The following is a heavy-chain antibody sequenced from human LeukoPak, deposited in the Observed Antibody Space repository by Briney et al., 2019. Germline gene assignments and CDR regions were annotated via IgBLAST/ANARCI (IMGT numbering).Heavy chain of an antibody. CDR2: IYTSGST. D-gene: IGHD2-21*02. V-gene: IGHV4-4*07. CDR1: GGSISSYY. J-gene: IGHJ3*02. Sequence: SETLSLTCTVSGGSISSYYWSWIRQPAGKGLEWIGRIYTSGSTNYNPSLKSRVTISVDTSKNQFSLKLSSVTAADTAVYYCARLRLRHIVVVTAIRDAFDIWGQGTMVTVSS. CDR3: ARLRLRHIVVVTAIRDAFDI.